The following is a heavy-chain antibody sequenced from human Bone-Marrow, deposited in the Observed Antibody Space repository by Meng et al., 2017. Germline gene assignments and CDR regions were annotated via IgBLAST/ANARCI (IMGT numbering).Heavy chain of an antibody. CDR2: IKSKTDGGTT. Sequence: GESLKISCAASGFTFSNAWMSWVRQAPGKGLEWVGRIKSKTDGGTTDYAAPVKGRFTISRNDSKNTLYLQMNSLKTEDTAVYYYTTIWGYKTDNYYFDYWGQGTLVTVSS. CDR3: TTIWGYKTDNYYFDY. V-gene: IGHV3-15*01. J-gene: IGHJ4*02. CDR1: GFTFSNAW. D-gene: IGHD5-18*01.